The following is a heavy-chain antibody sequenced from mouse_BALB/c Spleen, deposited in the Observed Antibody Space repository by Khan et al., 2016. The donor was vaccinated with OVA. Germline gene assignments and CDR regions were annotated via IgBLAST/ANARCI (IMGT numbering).Heavy chain of an antibody. Sequence: DVHLVESGGGLVQPGGSRKLSCAASGFTFSSYGMHWVRQAPEKGLEWVAYISGDSSTIYYTDTVKGRFTISRANPKNTLSLQMTSLMSEDTAMYYCATSYYYGYYFDYWGPGTTLTVSS. V-gene: IGHV5-17*02. CDR2: ISGDSSTI. D-gene: IGHD1-1*01. J-gene: IGHJ2*01. CDR3: ATSYYYGYYFDY. CDR1: GFTFSSYG.